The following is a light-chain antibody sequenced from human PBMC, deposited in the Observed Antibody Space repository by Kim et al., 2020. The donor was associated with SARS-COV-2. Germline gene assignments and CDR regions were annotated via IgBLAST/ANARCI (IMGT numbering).Light chain of an antibody. CDR3: QVWDSSTVV. J-gene: IGLJ2*01. V-gene: IGLV3-9*01. CDR2: RDS. Sequence: VALGQTARITCGGNNIGSKNVHWYQQKPGQAPALVIYRDSNRPSGIPERFSGSNSGNTATLTISRAQAGDEADYCCQVWDSSTVVFGGGNQLTVL. CDR1: NIGSKN.